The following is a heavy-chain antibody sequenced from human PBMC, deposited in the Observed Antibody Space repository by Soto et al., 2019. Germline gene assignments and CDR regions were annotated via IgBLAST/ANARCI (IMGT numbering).Heavy chain of an antibody. CDR1: GGSISSGGYY. Sequence: QVQLQESGPGLVKPSQTLSLTCTVSGGSISSGGYYWSWIRQHPGKGLEWIGYIYYSGSTYYNPSLKRRVTISVDTSKNQFSLKLSSVTAADTAVYYCARALKQWHLTSYAFDIWGQGTMVTVSS. J-gene: IGHJ3*02. D-gene: IGHD6-19*01. CDR2: IYYSGST. V-gene: IGHV4-31*03. CDR3: ARALKQWHLTSYAFDI.